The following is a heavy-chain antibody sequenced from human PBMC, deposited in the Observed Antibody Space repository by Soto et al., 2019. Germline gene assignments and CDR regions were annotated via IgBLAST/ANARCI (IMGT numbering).Heavy chain of an antibody. CDR1: GFTFRSYA. Sequence: HPGGSLRLSCAASGFTFRSYAMSWVRQAPGKGLEWVSGISGSGSSTHYADSVKGRFTVSRDNAKNTLYLQMNSLRAEDTALYYCARTPNGDYLFYYFDYWGQGTPVTVSS. CDR2: ISGSGSST. V-gene: IGHV3-23*01. J-gene: IGHJ4*02. CDR3: ARTPNGDYLFYYFDY. D-gene: IGHD4-17*01.